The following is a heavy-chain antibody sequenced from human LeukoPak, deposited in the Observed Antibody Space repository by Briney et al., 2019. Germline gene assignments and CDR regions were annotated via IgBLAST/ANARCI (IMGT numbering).Heavy chain of an antibody. CDR3: ARVGAGRRGYCSGGSCLGDPRLNAFYYFDY. CDR1: GGSISSGGYY. D-gene: IGHD2-15*01. J-gene: IGHJ4*02. Sequence: SQTLSLTCTVSGGSISSGGYYWSWIRQHPGKGLEWIEYIYYSGSTYYNPSLKSRVTISVDTSKNQFSLKLSSVTATDTAVYYCARVGAGRRGYCSGGSCLGDPRLNAFYYFDYWGQGTLVTVSS. V-gene: IGHV4-31*03. CDR2: IYYSGST.